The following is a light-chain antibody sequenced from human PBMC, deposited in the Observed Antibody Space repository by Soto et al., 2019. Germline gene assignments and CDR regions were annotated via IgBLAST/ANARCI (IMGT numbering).Light chain of an antibody. Sequence: DIQMTQSPSSLSASVGDRVTIACRASQSISSYLNWYQQKPGKAPKLLIYATATLHSRVPSRFSGSGSGTDFTLTIGSLQPEDFATYFCQQSYTAPYTFGQGTKLEIQ. CDR3: QQSYTAPYT. CDR1: QSISSY. J-gene: IGKJ2*01. CDR2: ATA. V-gene: IGKV1-39*01.